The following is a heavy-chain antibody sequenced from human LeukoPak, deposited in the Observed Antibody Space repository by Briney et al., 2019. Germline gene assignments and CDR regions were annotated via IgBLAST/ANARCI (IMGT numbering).Heavy chain of an antibody. CDR1: GYTFTSYD. CDR2: MNPNSGNT. V-gene: IGHV1-8*01. J-gene: IGHJ5*02. Sequence: ASVKVSCKASGYTFTSYDINWVRQATGQGREWMGWMNPNSGNTGYAQKFQGRVTITRNTSISTAFMELSSLRSEDTAVYYCARGRSPYTMVRGVIGWFDPWGQGTLVTVSS. D-gene: IGHD3-10*01. CDR3: ARGRSPYTMVRGVIGWFDP.